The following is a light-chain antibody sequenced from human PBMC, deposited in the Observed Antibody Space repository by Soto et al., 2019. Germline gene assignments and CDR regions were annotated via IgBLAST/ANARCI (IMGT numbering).Light chain of an antibody. CDR2: GAS. CDR1: QSISIY. Sequence: DIQMTQSPSSLSASIGDRVTITCRASQSISIYLNWYQQKPGKAPKSLIYGASSLQSGVPSRFSGSRSSADFTLTISNLQPEDFATYYCQHCYSIPVTFGQGTKVEIK. J-gene: IGKJ1*01. CDR3: QHCYSIPVT. V-gene: IGKV1-39*01.